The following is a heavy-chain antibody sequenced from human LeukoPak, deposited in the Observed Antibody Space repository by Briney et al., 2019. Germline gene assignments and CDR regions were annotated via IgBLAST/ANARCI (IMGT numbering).Heavy chain of an antibody. J-gene: IGHJ3*02. CDR1: GGTFSSYA. D-gene: IGHD3-22*01. Sequence: ASVKVSCKASGGTFSSYAISWVRQAPGQGLEWMGGIIPIFGTANYAQKFQGRVTITADESTSTAYMELSSLRSEDTAVYYCARDDVDYDSRGRKRSDAFDIWGQGTMVTVSS. V-gene: IGHV1-69*13. CDR3: ARDDVDYDSRGRKRSDAFDI. CDR2: IIPIFGTA.